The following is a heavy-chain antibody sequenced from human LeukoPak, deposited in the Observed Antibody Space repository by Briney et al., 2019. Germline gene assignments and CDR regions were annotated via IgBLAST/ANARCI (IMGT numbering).Heavy chain of an antibody. Sequence: SETLSLTCTVSGGSISSDYWSWIRQPPGKGLEWIVYIYYSGSTNYNPSLKSRVTISVATSKNQFSLKLSSVTAADTAVYYCAREPRVATIRDAFDIWGQGTMVTVSS. CDR2: IYYSGST. CDR1: GGSISSDY. CDR3: AREPRVATIRDAFDI. J-gene: IGHJ3*02. V-gene: IGHV4-59*01. D-gene: IGHD5-24*01.